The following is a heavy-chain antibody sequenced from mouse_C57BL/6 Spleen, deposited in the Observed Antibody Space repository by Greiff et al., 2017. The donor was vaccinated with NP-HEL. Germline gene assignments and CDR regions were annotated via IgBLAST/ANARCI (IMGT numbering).Heavy chain of an antibody. CDR3: ARHGGAYYSNTWFAY. J-gene: IGHJ3*01. V-gene: IGHV5-6*02. CDR2: ISSGGSYT. CDR1: GFTFSSYG. Sequence: EVKLVESGGDLVKPGGSLKLSCAASGFTFSSYGMSWVRQTPDKRLEWVATISSGGSYTYYPDSVKGRFTISRDNAKNTLYLQMSSLKSEDTAMYYCARHGGAYYSNTWFAYWGKGTLVTVSA. D-gene: IGHD2-5*01.